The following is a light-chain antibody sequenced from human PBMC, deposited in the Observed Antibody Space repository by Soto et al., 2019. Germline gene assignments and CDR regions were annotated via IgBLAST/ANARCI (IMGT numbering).Light chain of an antibody. CDR2: DAS. J-gene: IGKJ4*01. Sequence: IQLTQSPSSLSASVGDRVTITCRASQGLSSYLAWYQQKPGKVPKLLIYDASTLQSGVPSRFSGSGSGTDFTLTISSLQPEDFSTYYCQQLYRYPLTFGGGTKVEIK. CDR1: QGLSSY. CDR3: QQLYRYPLT. V-gene: IGKV1-9*01.